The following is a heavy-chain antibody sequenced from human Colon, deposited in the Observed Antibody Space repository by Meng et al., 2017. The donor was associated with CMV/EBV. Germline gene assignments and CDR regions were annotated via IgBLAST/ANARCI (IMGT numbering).Heavy chain of an antibody. CDR2: ISSSSSYI. J-gene: IGHJ4*02. CDR3: ARGGVGATDY. D-gene: IGHD1-26*01. V-gene: IGHV3-21*01. Sequence: LSCEASGLTFNGYSKNWVRRTPGKGLEWVSSISSSSSYIYCADSVKGRFTISRDNAKNSLYLKMNSLRAEDTAVYYCARGGVGATDYWGQGTLVTVSS. CDR1: GLTFNGYS.